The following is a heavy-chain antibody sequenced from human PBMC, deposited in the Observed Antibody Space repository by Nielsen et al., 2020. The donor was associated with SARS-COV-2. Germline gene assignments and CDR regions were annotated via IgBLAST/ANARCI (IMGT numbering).Heavy chain of an antibody. J-gene: IGHJ3*02. CDR1: GGTFSSYA. CDR3: ARGGPYGDYEGDAFDI. V-gene: IGHV1-69*13. CDR2: IIPIFGTA. D-gene: IGHD4-17*01. Sequence: SVKVSCKASGGTFSSYAISWVRQAPGQGLEWMGGIIPIFGTANYAQKFQGRVTITADESTSTAYMELSSLRSEDTAVYYCARGGPYGDYEGDAFDIWGQGTMVTVSS.